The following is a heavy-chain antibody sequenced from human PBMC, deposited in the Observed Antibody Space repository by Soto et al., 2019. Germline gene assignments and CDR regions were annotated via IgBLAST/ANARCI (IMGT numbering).Heavy chain of an antibody. CDR3: ARDIVVVVAADSAFDI. V-gene: IGHV1-18*01. J-gene: IGHJ3*02. CDR2: ISAYNGNT. CDR1: AYTCSRYG. Sequence: ASVKASCLASAYTCSRYGNRWAGQAPGQGLEWMGWISAYNGNTNYAQKLQGRVTMTTDTSTSTAYMELRSLRSDDTAVYYCARDIVVVVAADSAFDIWGQGTMVTVSS. D-gene: IGHD2-15*01.